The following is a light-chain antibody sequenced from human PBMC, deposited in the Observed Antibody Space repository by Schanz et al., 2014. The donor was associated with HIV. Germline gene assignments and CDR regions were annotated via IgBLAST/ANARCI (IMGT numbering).Light chain of an antibody. CDR2: GVA. CDR3: SSYTSFGTLV. Sequence: QSVLTQPASVSGSPGQSITISCTGTSSDVGGYNFVSWYHQHPGKAPKLIIYGVANRPSGVSHRFSGSKSGNTASLTISGLQADDEAHYYCSSYTSFGTLVFGGGTQLTVL. V-gene: IGLV2-14*03. J-gene: IGLJ3*02. CDR1: SSDVGGYNF.